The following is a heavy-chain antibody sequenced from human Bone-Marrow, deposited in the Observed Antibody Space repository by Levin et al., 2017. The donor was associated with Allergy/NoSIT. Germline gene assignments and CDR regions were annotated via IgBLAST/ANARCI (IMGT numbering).Heavy chain of an antibody. J-gene: IGHJ4*02. V-gene: IGHV3-30*04. Sequence: GGSLRLSCAASGFTFSSYAMHWVRQAPGKGLEWVAVISYDGSNKYYADSVKGRFTISRDNSKNTLYLQMNSLRAEDTAVYYCARDVEGPHYGDYPEYWGQGTLVTVSS. D-gene: IGHD4-17*01. CDR2: ISYDGSNK. CDR3: ARDVEGPHYGDYPEY. CDR1: GFTFSSYA.